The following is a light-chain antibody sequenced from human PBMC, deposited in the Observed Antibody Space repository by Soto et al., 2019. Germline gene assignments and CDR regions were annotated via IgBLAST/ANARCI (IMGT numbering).Light chain of an antibody. V-gene: IGKV3-20*01. CDR2: DAY. CDR3: KQYDNSIT. Sequence: EIVLTQSPGTLSLSPGETATLSCRASQSVSSNNLAWYHQKPGQTARLLIYDAYSRATGIPDRFSGSGSGTDFTLTISRMEPEDFEVYYCKQYDNSITFGQGTRLEIE. J-gene: IGKJ5*01. CDR1: QSVSSNN.